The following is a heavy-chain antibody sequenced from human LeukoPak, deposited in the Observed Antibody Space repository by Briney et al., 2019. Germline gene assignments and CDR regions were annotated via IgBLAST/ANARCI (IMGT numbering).Heavy chain of an antibody. J-gene: IGHJ4*02. CDR1: GFTFSSYA. D-gene: IGHD2-15*01. Sequence: GGSLRLSCAASGFTFSSYAMSWVRQAPGRGLEWTSATSDSGGSTYYADSVKGRFTISRDNSKNTLYLQMNSLRAEDTALYYCARGQYCSGGSCYPADYFDYWGQGTLVTVSS. V-gene: IGHV3-23*01. CDR3: ARGQYCSGGSCYPADYFDY. CDR2: TSDSGGST.